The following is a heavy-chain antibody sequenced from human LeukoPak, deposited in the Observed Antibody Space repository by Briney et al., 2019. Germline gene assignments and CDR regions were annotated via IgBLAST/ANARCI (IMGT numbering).Heavy chain of an antibody. CDR1: GYTFTVYY. CDR3: ARVSGYDTTNWFDH. J-gene: IGHJ5*02. D-gene: IGHD5-12*01. V-gene: IGHV1-2*02. Sequence: ASVKVSCKASGYTFTVYYMHWVRQAPGQGLEWMGWINPNSGGTNFAQNFQGRLTMTRDTSISTAYMELSRLRSDDTAVYYCARVSGYDTTNWFDHWGQGTLVTVSS. CDR2: INPNSGGT.